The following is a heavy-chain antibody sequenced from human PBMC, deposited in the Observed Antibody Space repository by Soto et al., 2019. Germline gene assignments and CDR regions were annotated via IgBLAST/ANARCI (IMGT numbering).Heavy chain of an antibody. CDR2: INAGNGNT. CDR3: ARGLNGYLHYFDY. Sequence: ASVKVSCKASGYTFTSYAMHWVRQAPGQRLEWMGWINAGNGNTKYSQKFQGRVTITRDTSVSTAYMELSSLRSEDTAVYYCARGLNGYLHYFDYWGQGTPVTV. V-gene: IGHV1-3*01. D-gene: IGHD5-18*01. CDR1: GYTFTSYA. J-gene: IGHJ4*02.